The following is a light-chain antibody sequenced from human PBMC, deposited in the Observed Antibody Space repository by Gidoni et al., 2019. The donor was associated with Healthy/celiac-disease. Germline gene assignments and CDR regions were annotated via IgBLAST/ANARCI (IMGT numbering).Light chain of an antibody. CDR1: QSVSSSY. CDR3: QQYGSSPRA. Sequence: EIVLPQSPGTLSLSPGERATLSCRASQSVSSSYLAWYQQKPGQAPRLLIYGASSRATGIPDRFRGSGSGTDFTLTISRLEPEDFAVYYCQQYGSSPRAFGGGTKVEIK. V-gene: IGKV3-20*01. CDR2: GAS. J-gene: IGKJ4*01.